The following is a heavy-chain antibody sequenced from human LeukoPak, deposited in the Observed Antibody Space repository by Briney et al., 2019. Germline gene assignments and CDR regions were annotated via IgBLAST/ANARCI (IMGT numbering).Heavy chain of an antibody. CDR2: ISSSSTI. Sequence: PGGSLRLSCVTSGFTFSNYVMSWVRQAPGKGLEWVSYISSSSTIYYADSVKGRFTISRDNAKNSLYLQMNSLRAEDTAVYYCARYSGGSHYYFGMDVWGQGTTVTVSS. CDR1: GFTFSNYV. D-gene: IGHD1-26*01. CDR3: ARYSGGSHYYFGMDV. J-gene: IGHJ6*02. V-gene: IGHV3-48*01.